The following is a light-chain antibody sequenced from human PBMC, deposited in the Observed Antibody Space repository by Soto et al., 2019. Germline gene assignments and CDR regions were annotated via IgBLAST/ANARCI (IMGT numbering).Light chain of an antibody. CDR1: QSLLHSNGYNY. CDR3: MQALQTRT. Sequence: DVVMTQSPLSLPVTPGEPASICCRSSQSLLHSNGYNYLDWYLQKPGQSPQLLIYLGSNRASGVPDRFSGSGSGTDFTLKISRVEAEDVGVYYCMQALQTRTFGQGTRLEIK. CDR2: LGS. V-gene: IGKV2-28*01. J-gene: IGKJ5*01.